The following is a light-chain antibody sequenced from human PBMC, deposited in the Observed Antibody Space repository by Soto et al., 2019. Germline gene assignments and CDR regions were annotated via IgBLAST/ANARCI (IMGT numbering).Light chain of an antibody. CDR3: QHYDSYPLT. Sequence: DIPMTQSPSLVSASVGDRVTITCRASQPINNRLAWFQQKPGKAPKSLIYRASYLQSGVPSRFSGSGSGTLFTLAINNLQPEDFGTYYCQHYDSYPLTFGGGTKVEIK. CDR2: RAS. V-gene: IGKV1-16*01. J-gene: IGKJ4*01. CDR1: QPINNR.